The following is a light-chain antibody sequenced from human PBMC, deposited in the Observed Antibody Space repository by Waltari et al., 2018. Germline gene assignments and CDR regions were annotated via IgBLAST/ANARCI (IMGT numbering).Light chain of an antibody. CDR3: QQYNNWPPMYT. Sequence: EIVMTQSPATLSVSPGERVTLSCRASQSVSSNLAWYQQKPGQAPSVLIYAASTRATGSPARFSGSGSGTEFTLTISSLQSEDFAVYYCQQYNNWPPMYTFGQGTKLEIK. CDR1: QSVSSN. V-gene: IGKV3-15*01. J-gene: IGKJ2*01. CDR2: AAS.